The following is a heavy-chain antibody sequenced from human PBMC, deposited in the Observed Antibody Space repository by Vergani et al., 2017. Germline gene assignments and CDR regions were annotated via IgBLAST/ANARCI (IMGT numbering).Heavy chain of an antibody. CDR1: GYSITSGYY. V-gene: IGHV4-38-2*01. CDR3: VRMVALWFGETKDGGWFDP. CDR2: IYHTGSA. Sequence: QVQLLESGPGLLKPSETLSLTCSVSGYSITSGYYWGWTRQPPGRGLEWIGSIYHTGSAYYNPALKSRVTVSVDTSMNQVSLKLDSVHAADTAVYYCVRMVALWFGETKDGGWFDPWGQGTLVTVTS. J-gene: IGHJ5*02. D-gene: IGHD3-10*01.